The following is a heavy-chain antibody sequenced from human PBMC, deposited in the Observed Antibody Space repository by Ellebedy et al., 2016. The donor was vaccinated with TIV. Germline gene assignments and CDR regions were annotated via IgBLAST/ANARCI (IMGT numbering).Heavy chain of an antibody. V-gene: IGHV3-23*01. CDR1: GFTFSSHA. CDR2: ISADSANT. CDR3: VKLDSSGYYYGRLDY. D-gene: IGHD3-22*01. J-gene: IGHJ4*02. Sequence: GESLKISCAASGFTFSSHAMSWVRQAPGKGLEWVSGISADSANTHCADSVKGRFTISRDNSKNTQYLQMNSLRAEDTAVYYCVKLDSSGYYYGRLDYWGQGTLVTVSS.